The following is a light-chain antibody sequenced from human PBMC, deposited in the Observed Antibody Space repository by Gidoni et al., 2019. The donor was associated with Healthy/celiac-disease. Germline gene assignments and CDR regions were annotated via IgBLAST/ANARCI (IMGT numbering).Light chain of an antibody. V-gene: IGKV3-11*01. Sequence: IVFTPSPATLSLSPVERATLSCRASQSVSSYLAWYQQKPGQAPRLLIYDASNRATGIPARFSGSGSGKDFTITISSLEPEDFAIYYCQQRSTWLRTFGGGTKVEMK. CDR3: QQRSTWLRT. J-gene: IGKJ4*02. CDR1: QSVSSY. CDR2: DAS.